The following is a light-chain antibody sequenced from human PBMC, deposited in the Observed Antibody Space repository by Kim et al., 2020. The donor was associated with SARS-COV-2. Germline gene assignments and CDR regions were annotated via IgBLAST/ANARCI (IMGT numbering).Light chain of an antibody. CDR1: NTGSKN. V-gene: IGLV3-9*01. CDR3: QVWDSSWV. CDR2: RDS. Sequence: SYELTQPLSVSVALGQAARITCGGNNTGSKNVHWYQQKPGQAPVLVIYRDSNRPSGIPERFSGSNSGNTATLTISRAQAGDEADYYCQVWDSSWVFGGGTQLTVL. J-gene: IGLJ3*02.